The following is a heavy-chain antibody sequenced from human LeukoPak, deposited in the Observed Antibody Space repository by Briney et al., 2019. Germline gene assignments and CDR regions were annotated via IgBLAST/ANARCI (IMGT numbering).Heavy chain of an antibody. CDR1: GYTFTSYG. Sequence: GSARVSCKASGYTFTSYGISWVRQAPRQGLEWMGWISAYNGNTNYAQKLQGRVTMTTDTSTSTAYMELRSLRSDDTAVYYCAREIAVAQYYFDYWGQGTLVTVSS. J-gene: IGHJ4*02. CDR3: AREIAVAQYYFDY. CDR2: ISAYNGNT. V-gene: IGHV1-18*01. D-gene: IGHD6-19*01.